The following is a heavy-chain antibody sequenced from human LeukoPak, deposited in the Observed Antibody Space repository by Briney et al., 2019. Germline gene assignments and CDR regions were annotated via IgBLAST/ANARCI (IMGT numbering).Heavy chain of an antibody. Sequence: PSETLSLTCAVYGGSFSGYYWSWIRHPPGKGLEWIGEINHSGSTNYNPSLKSRVTISVDTSKNQFSLKLSSVTAADMAVYYCAGSFGSYEPYWGQGTLVTVSS. CDR2: INHSGST. V-gene: IGHV4-34*01. CDR1: GGSFSGYY. J-gene: IGHJ4*02. D-gene: IGHD1-26*01. CDR3: AGSFGSYEPY.